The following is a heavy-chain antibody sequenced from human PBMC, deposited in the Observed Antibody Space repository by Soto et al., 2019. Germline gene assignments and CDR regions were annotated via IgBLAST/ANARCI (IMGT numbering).Heavy chain of an antibody. D-gene: IGHD2-2*02. CDR1: GGSVSSGSYY. CDR3: AREGYCSSTSCYRGGDY. CDR2: IYYSGST. Sequence: QVQLQESGPGLVKPSETLSLTCTVSGGSVSSGSYYWNWIRQPPGKGLEWIGYIYYSGSTNYNPSLKSRVTISVDTSKNRFSLKLSSVTAADTAVYYCAREGYCSSTSCYRGGDYWGQGTLVTVSS. V-gene: IGHV4-61*01. J-gene: IGHJ4*02.